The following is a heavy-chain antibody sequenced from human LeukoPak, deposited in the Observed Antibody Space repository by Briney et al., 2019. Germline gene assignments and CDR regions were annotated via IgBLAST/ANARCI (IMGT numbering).Heavy chain of an antibody. CDR2: ISGSGGST. J-gene: IGHJ2*01. CDR3: ARDGFVVVPAAMSWYFDL. D-gene: IGHD2-2*01. V-gene: IGHV3-23*01. Sequence: PGGSLRLSCAASGFTFSSYAMSWVRQAPGKGLEWVSAISGSGGSTYYADSVKGRFTISRDNSKNTLYLQMNSLRAADTAVYYCARDGFVVVPAAMSWYFDLWGRGTLVTVSS. CDR1: GFTFSSYA.